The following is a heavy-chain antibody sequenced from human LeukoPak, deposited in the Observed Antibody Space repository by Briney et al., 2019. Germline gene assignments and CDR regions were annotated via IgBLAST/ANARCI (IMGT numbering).Heavy chain of an antibody. J-gene: IGHJ6*02. CDR3: GREGGTRAYYYYGMDV. D-gene: IGHD6-25*01. CDR2: IYYSGST. Sequence: SETLSLTCTVSGGSISSYYWSWIRQPPGKGLEWIGYIYYSGSTNYNPSLKSRGTISVDTSKNQFSLKLSSVTAADTDVYYCGREGGTRAYYYYGMDVWGQGTTVTVSS. V-gene: IGHV4-59*01. CDR1: GGSISSYY.